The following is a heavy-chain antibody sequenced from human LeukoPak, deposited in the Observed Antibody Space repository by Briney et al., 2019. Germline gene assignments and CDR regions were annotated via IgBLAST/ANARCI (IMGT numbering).Heavy chain of an antibody. CDR1: GGSISSGGYS. V-gene: IGHV4-30-2*01. Sequence: SQTLSLTCAVSGGSISSGGYSWSWIRQPPGKGLEWIGYIYHSGCPYYNPSLKSRVTISVDRSKNQFSLKLGSVTAADTAVYYCARSSYSYGHFDYWGQGTLVTVSS. CDR2: IYHSGCP. CDR3: ARSSYSYGHFDY. J-gene: IGHJ4*02. D-gene: IGHD5-18*01.